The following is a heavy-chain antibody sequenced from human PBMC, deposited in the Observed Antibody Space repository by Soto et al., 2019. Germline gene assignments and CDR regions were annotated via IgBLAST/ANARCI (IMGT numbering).Heavy chain of an antibody. CDR2: INPNSGGT. CDR1: GYTFTGYY. V-gene: IGHV1-2*02. J-gene: IGHJ6*02. CDR3: AREPKLTAVLWENYYYGMDV. D-gene: IGHD7-27*01. Sequence: ASVNVSCKSSGYTFTGYYIHWVRQAPGQGLEWMGWINPNSGGTNYAQKFQGRVTMTRDTSISTAYMELSRLRSDDTAVYYCAREPKLTAVLWENYYYGMDVWGQGTTVTFSS.